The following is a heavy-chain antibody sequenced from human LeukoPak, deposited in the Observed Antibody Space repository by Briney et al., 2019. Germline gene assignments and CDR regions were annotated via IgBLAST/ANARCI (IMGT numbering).Heavy chain of an antibody. CDR1: GYTFTSYG. J-gene: IGHJ5*02. CDR2: ISTYNGNT. CDR3: ARDSPIRYGSGSQIRFDP. V-gene: IGHV1-18*01. Sequence: ASVKVSCKASGYTFTSYGISWVRQAPGQGLEWMGLISTYNGNTNYAQKLQGRVTMTTDTSTSTAYMELRSLRSDDTAVYYCARDSPIRYGSGSQIRFDPWGQGSLVTVSS. D-gene: IGHD3-10*01.